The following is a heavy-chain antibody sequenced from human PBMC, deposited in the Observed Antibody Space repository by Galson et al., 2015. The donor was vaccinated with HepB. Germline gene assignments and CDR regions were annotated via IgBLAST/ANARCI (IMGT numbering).Heavy chain of an antibody. D-gene: IGHD2-15*01. CDR2: ISGSGGRT. Sequence: SLRLSCAAPGITFSMYAMSWVRQPPGKGLEWVSAISGSGGRTYNADSVKGRFTLARDNFKNVLYLQMDSLRAEDTAVYYCAQTGGCSSFSCYLNPPTWFDPWGQGTLVTVSS. CDR1: GITFSMYA. CDR3: AQTGGCSSFSCYLNPPTWFDP. V-gene: IGHV3-23*01. J-gene: IGHJ5*02.